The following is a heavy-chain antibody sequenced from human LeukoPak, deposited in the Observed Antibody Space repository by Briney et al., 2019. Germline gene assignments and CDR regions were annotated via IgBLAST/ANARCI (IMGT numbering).Heavy chain of an antibody. D-gene: IGHD6-13*01. CDR3: AKEEVYSSSWNRLDY. V-gene: IGHV3-23*01. J-gene: IGHJ4*02. CDR1: GFTFSSYA. CDR2: ISGSGGST. Sequence: PGGSLRLSCAASGFTFSSYAMSWVRQAPGKGLEWVSAISGSGGSTYCADSVKGRFTISRDNSKNTLYLQMNSLRAEDTAVYYCAKEEVYSSSWNRLDYWGQGTLVTVSS.